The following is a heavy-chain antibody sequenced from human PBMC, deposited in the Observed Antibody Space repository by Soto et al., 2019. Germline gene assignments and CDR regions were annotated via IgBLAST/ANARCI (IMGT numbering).Heavy chain of an antibody. D-gene: IGHD3-22*01. Sequence: GGSLRLSCAASGFTFSSYSMNWVRQAPGKRLEWVSSISSSSSYIYYADSVKGRFTISRDNAKNSLYLQMNSLRAEDTAVYYCARDAPIYYDSSGPYDYWGQGTLVTVSS. CDR2: ISSSSSYI. J-gene: IGHJ4*02. V-gene: IGHV3-21*01. CDR1: GFTFSSYS. CDR3: ARDAPIYYDSSGPYDY.